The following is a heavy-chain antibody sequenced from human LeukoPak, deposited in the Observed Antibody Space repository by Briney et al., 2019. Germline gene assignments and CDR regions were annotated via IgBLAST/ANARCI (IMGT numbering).Heavy chain of an antibody. D-gene: IGHD6-19*01. CDR1: GFTFSSYW. CDR3: AKDQWLMDY. CDR2: INSDGSVT. Sequence: GGSLRLSCAASGFTFSSYWMHWVRQAPGKGLVWVSRINSDGSVTTYADSVKGRFTISRDKSRDTVYLQMNSLRPEDTAVYYCAKDQWLMDYWGQGTPVTVSS. J-gene: IGHJ4*02. V-gene: IGHV3-74*01.